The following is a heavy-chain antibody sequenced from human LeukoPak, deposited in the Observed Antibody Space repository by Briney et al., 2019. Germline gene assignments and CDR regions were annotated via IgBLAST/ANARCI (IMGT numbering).Heavy chain of an antibody. Sequence: PGGSLRLSCAASGFTFSSFAMSWVRQAPGKGLDWVSAISGGSDNTYYADSVKGRFTISRDNSTNTLDLHMSSLTADDTAVCYCATMHLVKGVFEIWGQGTRVTVSS. D-gene: IGHD6-13*01. CDR2: ISGGSDNT. V-gene: IGHV3-23*01. CDR1: GFTFSSFA. J-gene: IGHJ3*02. CDR3: ATMHLVKGVFEI.